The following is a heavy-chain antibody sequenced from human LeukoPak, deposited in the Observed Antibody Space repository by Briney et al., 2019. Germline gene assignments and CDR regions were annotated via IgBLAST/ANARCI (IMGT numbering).Heavy chain of an antibody. J-gene: IGHJ5*02. CDR3: ARGTIFGVVIPFRPFDP. Sequence: SETLSLTCAVYGGSFSGYYWSWIRQPPGKGLEWIGEISHSGSTNYNPSLKSRVTISVDTSKNQFSLKLSSVTAADTAVYYCARGTIFGVVIPFRPFDPWGQGTLVTVSS. CDR1: GGSFSGYY. D-gene: IGHD3-3*01. CDR2: ISHSGST. V-gene: IGHV4-34*01.